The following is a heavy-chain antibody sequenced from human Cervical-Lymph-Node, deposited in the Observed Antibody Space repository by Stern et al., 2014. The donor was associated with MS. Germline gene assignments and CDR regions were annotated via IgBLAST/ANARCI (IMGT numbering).Heavy chain of an antibody. D-gene: IGHD3-16*02. J-gene: IGHJ4*02. CDR3: AKYRVFGGVIVVDY. V-gene: IGHV4-31*03. CDR2: IYYSGST. CDR1: GGSISSGGYY. Sequence: QAQLQESGPGLVKPSQTLSLTCTVSGGSISSGGYYWSWIRQHPGKGLEWIGDIYYSGSTSYNPSLMSRFTISLDTSKSQFSLKLSSVTAADTAVYYCAKYRVFGGVIVVDYWGQGTLVTVSS.